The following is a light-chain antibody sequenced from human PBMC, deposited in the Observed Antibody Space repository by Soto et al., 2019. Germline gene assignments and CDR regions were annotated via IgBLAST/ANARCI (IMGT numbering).Light chain of an antibody. CDR3: SSFTSSSTLV. Sequence: QSVLTQPASVSGSPGQSITISCTGTSSDVGGYNYVSWYQQHPGKAPKLIIYEVSNRPSGISNRFSGSKSDSTASLTVSGLQAEDEADYYCSSFTSSSTLVFGTGTKLTVL. V-gene: IGLV2-14*01. CDR1: SSDVGGYNY. CDR2: EVS. J-gene: IGLJ1*01.